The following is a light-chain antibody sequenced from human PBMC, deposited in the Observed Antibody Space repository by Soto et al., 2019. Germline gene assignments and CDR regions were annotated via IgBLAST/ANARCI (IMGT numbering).Light chain of an antibody. CDR2: EVN. Sequence: QSVLTQPPSASGSPGQSVAISCTGTSSDVGGYNYVSWYQQHPGKAPKLMIYEVNKRPSGVPDRFSGSKSGNTASLTVSGLQAEDEADYYCSSDAGSSNVFGTETKVTVL. CDR1: SSDVGGYNY. V-gene: IGLV2-8*01. CDR3: SSDAGSSNV. J-gene: IGLJ1*01.